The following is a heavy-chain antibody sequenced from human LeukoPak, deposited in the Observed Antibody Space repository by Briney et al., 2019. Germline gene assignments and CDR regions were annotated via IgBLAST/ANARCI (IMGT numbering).Heavy chain of an antibody. Sequence: RPGGSLRLSCAASGFTFSDSYMTWIRQAPGKGLELLSYIGGSASDVNYIDSVRGRFTISRDNAKNSLYLHMNSLTVEDTAVYYCSRDPRNNGYWGQGTLVTVSS. CDR3: SRDPRNNGY. V-gene: IGHV3-11*01. CDR2: IGGSASDV. CDR1: GFTFSDSY. D-gene: IGHD2-8*01. J-gene: IGHJ4*02.